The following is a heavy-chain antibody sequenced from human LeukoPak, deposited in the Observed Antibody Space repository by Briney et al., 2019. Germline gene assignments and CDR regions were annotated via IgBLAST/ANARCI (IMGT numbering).Heavy chain of an antibody. CDR1: GYSFTSYW. CDR2: IYPGDSDT. D-gene: IGHD2-2*01. J-gene: IGHJ5*02. Sequence: GESLKISCKGSGYSFTSYWIGWVRQMPGKGLEWMGIIYPGDSDTRYSPSFQGQVTISADKSISTAYLQWSSLKASDTAMYYCARGVVVPAAMVPLCWFDPWGQGTLVTVSS. CDR3: ARGVVVPAAMVPLCWFDP. V-gene: IGHV5-51*01.